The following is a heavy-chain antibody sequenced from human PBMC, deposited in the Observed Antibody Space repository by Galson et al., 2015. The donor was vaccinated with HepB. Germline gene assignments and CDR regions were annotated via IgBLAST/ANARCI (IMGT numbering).Heavy chain of an antibody. J-gene: IGHJ3*02. CDR1: GFTFSSYG. Sequence: SLRLSCAASGFTFSSYGMHWVRQAPGKGLKWVAFIRYDGSNKYYADSVKGRFTISRDNSKNTLYLQMNSLRAEDTAVYYCAKGWPRTDAFDIWGQGTMVTVSS. D-gene: IGHD1-14*01. V-gene: IGHV3-30*02. CDR3: AKGWPRTDAFDI. CDR2: IRYDGSNK.